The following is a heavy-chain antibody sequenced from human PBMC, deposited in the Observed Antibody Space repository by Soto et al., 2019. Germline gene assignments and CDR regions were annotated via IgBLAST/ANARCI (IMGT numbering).Heavy chain of an antibody. Sequence: QVQVVQSGDEVKETGASVRVSCKTSGYSFTAYGISWVRQAHGQGLEWMGWISCYNGKTKYAQKVQGRVTMTTDTSTSAAYMEVRSLRSDDTAIYYCARDAPPPELRFLEWHNYDYNGMDVWGQGTTVTFSS. D-gene: IGHD3-3*01. J-gene: IGHJ6*02. CDR1: GYSFTAYG. CDR2: ISCYNGKT. V-gene: IGHV1-18*01. CDR3: ARDAPPPELRFLEWHNYDYNGMDV.